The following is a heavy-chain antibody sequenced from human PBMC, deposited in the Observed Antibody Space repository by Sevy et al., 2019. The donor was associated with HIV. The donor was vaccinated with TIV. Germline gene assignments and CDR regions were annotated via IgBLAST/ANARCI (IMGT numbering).Heavy chain of an antibody. J-gene: IGHJ4*02. CDR2: IKQDGREK. V-gene: IGHV3-7*01. Sequence: GGSLRLSCAASGFMFTNYWMSWVRQAPGKGLEWVANIKQDGREKYDLDSVKGRFSISRDNAKKSLYLKMNSLRAEDTAVYYCAVDVVVNDVTFDYWGQGTLVTVSS. CDR1: GFMFTNYW. CDR3: AVDVVVNDVTFDY. D-gene: IGHD2-15*01.